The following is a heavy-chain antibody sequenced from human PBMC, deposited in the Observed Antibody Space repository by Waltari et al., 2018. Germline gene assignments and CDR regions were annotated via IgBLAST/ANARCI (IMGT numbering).Heavy chain of an antibody. CDR1: GYTFTSYA. CDR2: INAGNGHT. J-gene: IGHJ4*02. Sequence: QVQLVQSGAEVKKPGASVKVSCKASGYTFTSYAMHWVRQAPGQRLEWMGWINAGNGHTKYSQKFQGRVTITRDTSASTAYMELSSLRSEDTAVYYCARSADYSGSYYGTPKGFDYWGQGTLVTVSS. D-gene: IGHD1-26*01. CDR3: ARSADYSGSYYGTPKGFDY. V-gene: IGHV1-3*01.